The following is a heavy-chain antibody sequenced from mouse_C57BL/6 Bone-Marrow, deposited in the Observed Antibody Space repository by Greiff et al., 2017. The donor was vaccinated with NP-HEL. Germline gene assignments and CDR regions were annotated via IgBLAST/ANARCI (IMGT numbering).Heavy chain of an antibody. V-gene: IGHV1-81*01. Sequence: VKLQQSGAELARPGASVKLSCKASGYTFTSYGISWVKQRTGQGLEWIGEIYPRSGNTYYNEKFKGKATLTADKSSSTAYMELRSLTSEDSAVYFGDFYGSSPGYFDVWGTGTTVTVSS. J-gene: IGHJ1*03. CDR1: GYTFTSYG. D-gene: IGHD1-1*01. CDR2: IYPRSGNT. CDR3: DFYGSSPGYFDV.